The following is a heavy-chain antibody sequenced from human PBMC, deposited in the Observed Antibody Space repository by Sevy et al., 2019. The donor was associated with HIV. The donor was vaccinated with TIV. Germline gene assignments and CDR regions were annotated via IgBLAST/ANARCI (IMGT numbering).Heavy chain of an antibody. V-gene: IGHV3-48*03. J-gene: IGHJ4*02. D-gene: IGHD4-17*01. CDR1: GFTFSSYE. Sequence: GGSLRLSCAASGFTFSSYEMNWVRQAPGKGLEWVSYISNSGTSMYYSDSVKGRFTISRDNARNSLYLQMNSLRAEETAVYYCARDLPPSATTVAHFDCWGQGTLVTVSS. CDR3: ARDLPPSATTVAHFDC. CDR2: ISNSGTSM.